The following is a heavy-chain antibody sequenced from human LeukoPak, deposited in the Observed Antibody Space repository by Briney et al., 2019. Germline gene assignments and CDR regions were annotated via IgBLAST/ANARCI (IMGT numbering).Heavy chain of an antibody. D-gene: IGHD6-13*01. Sequence: PGGSLRLSCAASGFTFSSYGMHWVRQAPGKGLEWVAFIRYDGSNKYYADSVKGRFTISRDNSKNTLYLQMNNLRAEDTAVYYCAKDKVGIAAAGTVDYWGQGTLVTVSS. CDR2: IRYDGSNK. CDR3: AKDKVGIAAAGTVDY. CDR1: GFTFSSYG. J-gene: IGHJ4*02. V-gene: IGHV3-30*02.